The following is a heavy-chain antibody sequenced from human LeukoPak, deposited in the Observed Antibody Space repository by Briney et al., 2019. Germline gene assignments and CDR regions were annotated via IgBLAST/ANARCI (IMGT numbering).Heavy chain of an antibody. CDR1: GGTFSSYA. Sequence: ASVKVSCKASGGTFSSYAISWVRQAPGQGLEWMGGIIPVLGTANYGQKFQGRVTITADESTSTAYMELSSLTSDDTGVYFCARSGGDYYYYSTDVWGKGTTVTVSS. CDR2: IIPVLGTA. D-gene: IGHD3-10*01. J-gene: IGHJ6*03. CDR3: ARSGGDYYYYSTDV. V-gene: IGHV1-69*13.